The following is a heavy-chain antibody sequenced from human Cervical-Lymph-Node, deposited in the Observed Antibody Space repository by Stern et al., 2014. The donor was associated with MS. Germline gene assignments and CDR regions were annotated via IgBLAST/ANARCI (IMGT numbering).Heavy chain of an antibody. J-gene: IGHJ3*02. CDR1: GGTFSSYA. V-gene: IGHV1-69*01. Sequence: QLVQSGAEVKKPGSSVKVSCKASGGTFSSYAITWVRQAPGRGLEWMGEIIPMVGTTTYAQKFQGRVTIIADGSTTTAYMELSSLRSEDTAVYYCARRDYYDSSGYYGDAFDIWGQGTMVTVSS. CDR2: IIPMVGTT. CDR3: ARRDYYDSSGYYGDAFDI. D-gene: IGHD3-22*01.